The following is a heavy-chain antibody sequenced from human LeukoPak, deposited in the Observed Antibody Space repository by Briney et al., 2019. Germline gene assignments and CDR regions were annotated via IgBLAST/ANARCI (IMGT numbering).Heavy chain of an antibody. CDR1: GFTLSSYA. CDR2: ITTGSDI. CDR3: ARQFGGSYGY. J-gene: IGHJ4*02. Sequence: GGSLRLSCAASGFTLSSYAMNWVRQAPGRGLEWVSSITTGSDIYYADSVKGRFTISRDNAKNSLYLDMNSLGAEDTAVYYCARQFGGSYGYWGQGTLVTVSS. D-gene: IGHD1-26*01. V-gene: IGHV3-21*01.